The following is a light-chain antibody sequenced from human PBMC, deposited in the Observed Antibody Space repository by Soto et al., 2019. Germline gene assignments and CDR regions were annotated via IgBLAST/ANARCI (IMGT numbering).Light chain of an antibody. CDR1: SSDVGGYNY. Sequence: QSALTQPASVSGSPGQSITISCTGTSSDVGGYNYVSWFQQHPGKPPKLIIYEVSNRPSGVSSRFSGSKSANTASLTISGLQAEDEAYYYCSSFTSGNTLVFGGGTKLTVL. J-gene: IGLJ3*02. V-gene: IGLV2-14*01. CDR2: EVS. CDR3: SSFTSGNTLV.